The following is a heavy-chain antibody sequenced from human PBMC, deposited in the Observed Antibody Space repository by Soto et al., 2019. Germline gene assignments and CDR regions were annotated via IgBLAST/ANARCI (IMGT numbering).Heavy chain of an antibody. Sequence: GGSLRLSCAASGFTFSSYEMNWVRQAPGKGLEWVSYISSSGSTIYYADSVKGRFTISRDNAKNSLYLQMNSLRAEDTAVYYCARDPRGGAVAGSDYYYGMDVWGQGTTVTVSS. CDR3: ARDPRGGAVAGSDYYYGMDV. CDR1: GFTFSSYE. CDR2: ISSSGSTI. J-gene: IGHJ6*02. D-gene: IGHD6-19*01. V-gene: IGHV3-48*03.